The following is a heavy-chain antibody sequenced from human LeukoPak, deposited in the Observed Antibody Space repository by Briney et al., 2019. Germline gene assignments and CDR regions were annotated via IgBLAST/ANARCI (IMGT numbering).Heavy chain of an antibody. D-gene: IGHD5-12*01. CDR3: AGVGNGGYGGFDY. V-gene: IGHV4-30-4*01. CDR1: GGSISSGDYY. Sequence: SETLSPTCTVSGGSISSGDYYWSWIRRPPGKGLEWIGYISSSGTTYYNPSLRSRITISVDSSKSQFSLNLSSVTASDTAVYYCAGVGNGGYGGFDYWGQGTLVTVSS. CDR2: ISSSGTT. J-gene: IGHJ4*02.